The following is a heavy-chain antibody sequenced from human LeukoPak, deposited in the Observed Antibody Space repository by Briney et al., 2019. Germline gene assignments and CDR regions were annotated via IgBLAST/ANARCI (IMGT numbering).Heavy chain of an antibody. Sequence: PAGSLTLTCAASVFTVRNNYMSWARQPPGRGLEWVSLIYTRGSTYYTHSVTGTSTSSRDNSTNTLYLQMNSLRSEDTPVYYRARANGYSYGYRYYDYATDVWGQGTTVSASS. CDR1: VFTVRNNY. CDR2: IYTRGST. V-gene: IGHV3-66*01. D-gene: IGHD5-18*01. J-gene: IGHJ6*02. CDR3: ARANGYSYGYRYYDYATDV.